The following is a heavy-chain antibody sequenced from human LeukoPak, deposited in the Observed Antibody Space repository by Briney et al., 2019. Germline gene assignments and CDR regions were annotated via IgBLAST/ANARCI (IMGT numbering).Heavy chain of an antibody. CDR3: ARVQVGATMGVDY. CDR1: GYSISSGYY. D-gene: IGHD1-26*01. CDR2: IYHGGST. V-gene: IGHV4-38-2*02. J-gene: IGHJ4*02. Sequence: SETLSLTCTVSGYSISSGYYWGWIRQPPGKGLEWIGSIYHGGSTYYNPSLKSRVTISVDTSKNQFSLNLSSVTAADTAVYYCARVQVGATMGVDYWGQGTLVTVSS.